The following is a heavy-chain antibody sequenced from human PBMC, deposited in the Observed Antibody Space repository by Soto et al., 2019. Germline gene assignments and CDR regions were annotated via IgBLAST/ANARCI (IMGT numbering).Heavy chain of an antibody. Sequence: SVKVSCKAPGGTFSSYAISWVRQAPGQGLEWMGGIIPIFGTAKYAQKFQGRITITADESTSTGYMELSSLRSEDTAVYYCARSQGGSSSLDIYYYYYYGMDVWGQGTTVTVSS. CDR3: ARSQGGSSSLDIYYYYYYGMDV. J-gene: IGHJ6*02. CDR2: IIPIFGTA. CDR1: GGTFSSYA. V-gene: IGHV1-69*13. D-gene: IGHD2-15*01.